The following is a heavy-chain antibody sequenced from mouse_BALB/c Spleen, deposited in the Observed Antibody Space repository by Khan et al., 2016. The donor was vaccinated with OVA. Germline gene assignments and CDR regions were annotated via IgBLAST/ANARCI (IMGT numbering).Heavy chain of an antibody. V-gene: IGHV5-17*02. CDR2: ISSGSNTI. D-gene: IGHD1-1*01. CDR3: TRRHNTYAWFAY. CDR1: GFTFSNFG. J-gene: IGHJ3*01. Sequence: EVELVESGGGLVQPGGSRKLSCAASGFTFSNFGMHWVRQAPEKGLEWVAYISSGSNTIYYADSVKGRFTISRDNPENTLSLQMTRLRSEDTAIYYCTRRHNTYAWFAYWGQGTLVTVSS.